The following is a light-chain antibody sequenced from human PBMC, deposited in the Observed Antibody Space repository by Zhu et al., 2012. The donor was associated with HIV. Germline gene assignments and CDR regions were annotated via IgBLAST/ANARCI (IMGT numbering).Light chain of an antibody. Sequence: EIVMTQSPATLSVSPGEKATLSCRASQSVSSDLAWYQQKPGQAPRLLIFDASMRATGIPARFSGSGSGTEFTLSISNLQSEDLAVYYCQQYNIWSPDTFGQGTRLEIK. V-gene: IGKV3D-15*03. J-gene: IGKJ5*01. CDR3: QQYNIWSPDT. CDR2: DAS. CDR1: QSVSSD.